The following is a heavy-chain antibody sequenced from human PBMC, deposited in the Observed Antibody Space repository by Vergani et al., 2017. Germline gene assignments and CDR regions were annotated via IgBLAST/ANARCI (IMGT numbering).Heavy chain of an antibody. CDR2: ISGSGGST. V-gene: IGHV3-23*01. D-gene: IGHD2-8*01. J-gene: IGHJ4*02. CDR1: GFTFSSYA. CDR3: AKAWLMVYAIFDY. Sequence: EVQLLESGGGLVQPGGSLRLSCTASGFTFSSYAMSWVRQAPGKGLEWVSAISGSGGSTYYAASVKGRFTISRDNSKNTLYLQMNSLRAEATAVYYCAKAWLMVYAIFDYWGQGTLVTVSS.